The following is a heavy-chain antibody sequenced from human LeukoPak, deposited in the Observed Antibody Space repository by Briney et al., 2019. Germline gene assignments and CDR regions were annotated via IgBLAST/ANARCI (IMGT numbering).Heavy chain of an antibody. CDR3: ARTRITIFGVVIIRSYYMDV. Sequence: PSETLSLTCTVSGGSISSYYWSWIRQPPGKGLEWIGYIYYSGSTNYNPSLKSRVTISVDTSKNRFSLKLSSVTAADTAVYYCARTRITIFGVVIIRSYYMDVWGKGTTVTVSS. V-gene: IGHV4-59*12. CDR1: GGSISSYY. CDR2: IYYSGST. D-gene: IGHD3-3*01. J-gene: IGHJ6*03.